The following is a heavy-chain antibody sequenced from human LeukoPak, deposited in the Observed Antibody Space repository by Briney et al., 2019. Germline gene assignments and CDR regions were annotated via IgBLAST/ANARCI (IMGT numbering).Heavy chain of an antibody. CDR3: ARGMDSGPFDY. CDR2: IIPILGIA. D-gene: IGHD3-10*01. V-gene: IGHV1-69*04. Sequence: SVKVSCKASGGTLSSYAISWVRQAPGQGLEWMGRIIPILGIANYAQKFQGRVTITADKSTSTAYMELSSLRSEDTAVYYCARGMDSGPFDYWGQGTLVTVSS. CDR1: GGTLSSYA. J-gene: IGHJ4*02.